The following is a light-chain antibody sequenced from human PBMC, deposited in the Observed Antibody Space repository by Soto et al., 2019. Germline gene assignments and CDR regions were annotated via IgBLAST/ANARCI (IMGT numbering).Light chain of an antibody. CDR1: SSNIGSNP. Sequence: QSVLTQPPSASGTPGQRVTISCSGSSSNIGSNPVNWYQQLPGTAPKLLIFTNNLRPSGIPDRFSGSKSGTSASLAISGLQSDDEGDYDCAAWDNSLSADVFGTVTKVTVL. J-gene: IGLJ1*01. CDR3: AAWDNSLSADV. CDR2: TNN. V-gene: IGLV1-44*01.